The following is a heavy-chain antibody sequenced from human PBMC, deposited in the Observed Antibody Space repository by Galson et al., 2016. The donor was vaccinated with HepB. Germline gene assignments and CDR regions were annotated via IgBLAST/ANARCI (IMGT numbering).Heavy chain of an antibody. CDR1: GFIFSSFV. D-gene: IGHD3-10*01. CDR2: ISSDGGNK. V-gene: IGHV3-30-3*01. CDR3: ARDPGQPEFYYYGMDV. J-gene: IGHJ6*02. Sequence: SLRLSCAASGFIFSSFVVHWVRQAPGKGLEWVAVISSDGGNKNYADSVKGRFTISRDNSKNTLDLQMNSLRAEDTAVYYCARDPGQPEFYYYGMDVWGQGTTVTVSS.